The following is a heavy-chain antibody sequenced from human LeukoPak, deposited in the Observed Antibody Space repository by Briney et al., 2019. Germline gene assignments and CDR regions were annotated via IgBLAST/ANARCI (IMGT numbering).Heavy chain of an antibody. D-gene: IGHD3-3*01. CDR2: IYYSGST. V-gene: IGHV4-59*01. CDR3: ARGRSGLNWFDP. Sequence: PSETLSLTCTVSGGSISSYYWSWIRQPPVNGLEWIGYIYYSGSTNYNPSLKSRVTISVDTSKNQFSLKLSSVTAADTAVYYCARGRSGLNWFDPWGQGILVTVSS. J-gene: IGHJ5*02. CDR1: GGSISSYY.